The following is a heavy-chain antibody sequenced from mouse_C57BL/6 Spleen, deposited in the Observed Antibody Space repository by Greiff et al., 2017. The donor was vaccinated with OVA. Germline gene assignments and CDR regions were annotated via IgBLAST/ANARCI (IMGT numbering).Heavy chain of an antibody. CDR1: GFNIKDDY. D-gene: IGHD4-1*01. CDR3: ARLGRDWYFDV. Sequence: VQLQQSGAELVRPGASVKLSCTASGFNIKDDYMHWVKQRPEQGLEWIGWIDPENGDTEYASKFQGKATITADTSSNTAYLQLSSLTSEDTAVYYCARLGRDWYFDVWGTGTTVTVSS. J-gene: IGHJ1*03. V-gene: IGHV14-4*01. CDR2: IDPENGDT.